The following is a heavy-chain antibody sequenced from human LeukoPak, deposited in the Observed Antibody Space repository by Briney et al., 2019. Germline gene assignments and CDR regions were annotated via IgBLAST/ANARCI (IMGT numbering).Heavy chain of an antibody. CDR2: IYYSGST. CDR1: GGSISSYY. V-gene: IGHV4-59*08. D-gene: IGHD4-17*01. Sequence: SEILSLTCTVSGGSISSYYWSWIRQPPGKGLEWIGYIYYSGSTNYNPSLKSRVTISVDTSKNQFSLKLSSVTAADTAVYYCARHFYGESFDYWGQGTLVTVSS. J-gene: IGHJ4*02. CDR3: ARHFYGESFDY.